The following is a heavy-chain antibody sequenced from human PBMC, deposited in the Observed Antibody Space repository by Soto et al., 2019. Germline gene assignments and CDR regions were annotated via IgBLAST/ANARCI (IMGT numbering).Heavy chain of an antibody. CDR2: INHSGST. D-gene: IGHD3-22*01. J-gene: IGHJ6*02. Sequence: SETVSLTCAVYCGSFSGYYWSWIRQPPGKGLEWIGEINHSGSTNYNPSLKSRVTISVDTSKNQFSLKLSSVTAADTAVYYCARALLYYDSSGYYYGGDYGMDVWGQGTTVTVSS. CDR1: CGSFSGYY. V-gene: IGHV4-34*01. CDR3: ARALLYYDSSGYYYGGDYGMDV.